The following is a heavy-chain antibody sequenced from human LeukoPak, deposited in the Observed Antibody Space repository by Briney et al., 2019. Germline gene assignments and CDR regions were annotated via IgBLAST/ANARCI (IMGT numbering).Heavy chain of an antibody. CDR3: ARGLGGSD. V-gene: IGHV4-61*01. CDR2: IYYSGST. J-gene: IGHJ4*02. Sequence: PSETLSLTCAVSGYSISSGYYWGWIRQPPGKGLEWIGYIYYSGSTNYNPSLKSRVTISVDTSKNQFSLKLSSVTAADTAVYYCARGLGGSDWGQGTLVTVSS. D-gene: IGHD1-26*01. CDR1: GYSISSGYY.